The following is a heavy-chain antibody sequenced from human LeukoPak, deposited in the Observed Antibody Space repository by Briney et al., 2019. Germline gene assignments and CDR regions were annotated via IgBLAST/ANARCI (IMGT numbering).Heavy chain of an antibody. CDR1: GYTFTGSY. V-gene: IGHV1-2*02. J-gene: IGHJ4*02. Sequence: ASVKVSCKASGYTFTGSYMHWVRQAPGQGLEWMGWINPNSGGTNYAQKFQGRVTMTRDTSISTAYMELSRLRSDDTAVYYCARTMVRGVIIYYFDYWGQGTLVTVSS. D-gene: IGHD3-10*01. CDR3: ARTMVRGVIIYYFDY. CDR2: INPNSGGT.